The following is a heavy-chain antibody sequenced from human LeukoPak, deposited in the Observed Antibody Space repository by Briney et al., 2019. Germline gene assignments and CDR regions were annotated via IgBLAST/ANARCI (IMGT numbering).Heavy chain of an antibody. D-gene: IGHD3-16*01. V-gene: IGHV3-21*01. Sequence: GGSLRLSCAASGCNFANHAMSWVRQTPGKGLEWVSSFGTRSTSIYYARSVTGRFIISRDNAKNSLYLQMNSLRAEDTAVYYCARENDQGFDYWGQGTLVTVSS. J-gene: IGHJ4*02. CDR1: GCNFANHA. CDR2: FGTRSTSI. CDR3: ARENDQGFDY.